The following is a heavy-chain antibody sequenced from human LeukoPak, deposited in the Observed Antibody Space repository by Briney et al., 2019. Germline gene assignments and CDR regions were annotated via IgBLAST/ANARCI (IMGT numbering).Heavy chain of an antibody. J-gene: IGHJ4*02. V-gene: IGHV3-23*01. CDR2: ISGSGGST. CDR3: AKDTSNDYGDCFDY. Sequence: GGSLRLSRAASGFTFSSYAMSWVRQAPGRGLEWVSAISGSGGSTYYADSVKGRFTISRDNSKNTLYLQMNSLRAEDTAVYYCAKDTSNDYGDCFDYWGQGTLVTVSS. CDR1: GFTFSSYA. D-gene: IGHD4-17*01.